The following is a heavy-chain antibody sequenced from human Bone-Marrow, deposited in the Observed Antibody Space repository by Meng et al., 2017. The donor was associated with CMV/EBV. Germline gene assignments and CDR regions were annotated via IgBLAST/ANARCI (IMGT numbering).Heavy chain of an antibody. CDR3: ARRGSSAGRGAFDI. Sequence: SGCTFSSYSMNWVRQAPGKGLEWVSSISSSSSYIYYADSVKGRFTISRDNAKNSLYLQMNSLRAEDTAVYYCARRGSSAGRGAFDIWGQGTMVTVSS. V-gene: IGHV3-21*01. CDR2: ISSSSSYI. D-gene: IGHD2-2*01. CDR1: GCTFSSYS. J-gene: IGHJ3*02.